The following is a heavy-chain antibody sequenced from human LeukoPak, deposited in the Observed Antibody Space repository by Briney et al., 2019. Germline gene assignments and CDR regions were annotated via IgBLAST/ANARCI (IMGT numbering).Heavy chain of an antibody. D-gene: IGHD6-13*01. CDR3: ARDLGYSSSWYAPWGV. CDR1: GGSISSGGYS. Sequence: SETLSLTCAVSGGSISSGGYSWSWIRQPPGKGLEWIGYIYDSGSTYYNPSLKSRVTISLDRSKNQFSLKLSSVTAADTAVYYCARDLGYSSSWYAPWGVWGQGTLVTVSS. CDR2: IYDSGST. V-gene: IGHV4-30-2*01. J-gene: IGHJ4*02.